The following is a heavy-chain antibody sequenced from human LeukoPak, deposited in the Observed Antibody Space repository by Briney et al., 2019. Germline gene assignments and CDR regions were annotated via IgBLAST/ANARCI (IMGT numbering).Heavy chain of an antibody. CDR2: ISYDGSNK. CDR1: GFTFSSYA. V-gene: IGHV3-30*04. J-gene: IGHJ6*04. CDR3: ARDSVPLEPILTGYYFYYGMDV. Sequence: GGSLRLSCAASGFTFSSYAMHWVRQAPGKGLEWVAVISYDGSNKYYADSVKGRFTISRDNSKNTLYLQMNSLRAEDTAVYYCARDSVPLEPILTGYYFYYGMDVWGKGTTVTVSS. D-gene: IGHD3-9*01.